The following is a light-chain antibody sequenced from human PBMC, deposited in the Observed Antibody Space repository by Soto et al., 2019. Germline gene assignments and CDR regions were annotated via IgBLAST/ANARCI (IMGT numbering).Light chain of an antibody. J-gene: IGKJ5*01. CDR3: QQYGSSPT. Sequence: EIGLTRSPGTLSLFPGERATLSCRARQSLTTRYLAGYQQKPGQAPRHLIYGACSRATGIPDRFHGSGSGQDLTVAMSKLKPEDFPVYFCQQYGSSPTFGQRTRLQI. V-gene: IGKV3-20*01. CDR1: QSLTTRY. CDR2: GAC.